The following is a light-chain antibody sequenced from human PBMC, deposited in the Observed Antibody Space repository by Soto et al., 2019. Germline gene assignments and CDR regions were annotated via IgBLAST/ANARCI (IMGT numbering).Light chain of an antibody. V-gene: IGLV2-14*01. J-gene: IGLJ1*01. CDR2: DVT. Sequence: QSALTQPASVSGSPGQSITISCTGSSSDVGAYNYVSWYQQHPGKAPKLMIYDVTNRPSGVSSRFSGSKSGNTASLTISGLQADDEADYYCSSYTSTTTLYVFGPGTKLTVL. CDR3: SSYTSTTTLYV. CDR1: SSDVGAYNY.